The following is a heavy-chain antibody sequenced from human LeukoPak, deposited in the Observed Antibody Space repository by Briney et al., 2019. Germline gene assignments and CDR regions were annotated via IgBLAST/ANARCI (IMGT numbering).Heavy chain of an antibody. J-gene: IGHJ4*02. CDR2: ISGSGIST. D-gene: IGHD6-19*01. CDR1: GFTFSDYG. CDR3: AKDQGVAVAGDYFDY. V-gene: IGHV3-23*01. Sequence: GGSLRLSCAAAGFTFSDYGMNWVRQAPGKGLEWVSGISGSGISTYYADSVKGRFTISRDNSKNTLYLQMNSLRAEDTAVYYCAKDQGVAVAGDYFDYWGQGTLVTVSS.